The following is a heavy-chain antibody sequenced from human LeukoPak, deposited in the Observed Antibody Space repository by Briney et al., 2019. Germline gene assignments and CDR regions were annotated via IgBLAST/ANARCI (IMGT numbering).Heavy chain of an antibody. CDR2: IPPIFGTA. D-gene: IGHD6-19*01. CDR3: ARVVAGTYFDY. J-gene: IGHJ4*02. Sequence: GGIPPIFGTATYAQKFPGRVTITTHESTSTAYMELSSLRSEDTAVYYCARVVAGTYFDYWGQGTLVTVSS. V-gene: IGHV1-69*05.